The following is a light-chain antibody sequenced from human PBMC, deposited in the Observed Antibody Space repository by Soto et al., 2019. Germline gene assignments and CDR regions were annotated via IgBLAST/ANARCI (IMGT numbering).Light chain of an antibody. J-gene: IGLJ2*01. Sequence: QSALPQPDSVSWSLGQSINTFCTGTSSDVGAYHYVSWYQQHPDKAPKLLIFEVTHRPSGVSGRFSGSKSGITASLSISGLQPEDEADYYCTSYSSSSPVLFGGGTKLTVL. CDR3: TSYSSSSPVL. CDR2: EVT. V-gene: IGLV2-14*01. CDR1: SSDVGAYHY.